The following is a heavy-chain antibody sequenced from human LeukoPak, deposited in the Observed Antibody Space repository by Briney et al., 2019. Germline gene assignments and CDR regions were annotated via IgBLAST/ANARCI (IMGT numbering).Heavy chain of an antibody. D-gene: IGHD3-22*01. CDR3: ARDLYRIVVVPHYFDY. Sequence: GGSLRLSCAASGFTFSDYYMSWIRQAPGKGLEWVSSISSSGTTIYYADSVKGRFTISRDNAKNSLYLQMNSLRAEDTAVYYCARDLYRIVVVPHYFDYWGQGTLVTVSS. J-gene: IGHJ4*02. CDR1: GFTFSDYY. V-gene: IGHV3-11*04. CDR2: ISSSGTTI.